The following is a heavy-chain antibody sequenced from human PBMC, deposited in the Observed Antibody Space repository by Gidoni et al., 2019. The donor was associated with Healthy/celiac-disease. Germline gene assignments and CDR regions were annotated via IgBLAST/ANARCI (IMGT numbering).Heavy chain of an antibody. V-gene: IGHV4-39*01. J-gene: IGHJ4*02. CDR3: ARSHPDYPNPFDY. CDR2: IYYSGRT. Sequence: QLQLQESGPGLVKPSETLSLTCTVSGGSIRSSSYYWGWIRQPPGKGLEWIGSIYYSGRTYYNPSLKSRVTISVDTSKNQFSLKLSSVTAADTAVYYCARSHPDYPNPFDYWGQGTLVTVSS. D-gene: IGHD4-17*01. CDR1: GGSIRSSSYY.